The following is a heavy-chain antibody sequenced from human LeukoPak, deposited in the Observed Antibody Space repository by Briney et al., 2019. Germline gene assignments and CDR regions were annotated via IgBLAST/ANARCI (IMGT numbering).Heavy chain of an antibody. CDR3: ARDDGYSYGTGGLY. V-gene: IGHV3-21*04. CDR1: GFTFSSYN. Sequence: KPGGSLRLSCAASGFTFSSYNMNWVRQAPGKGLEWVSAISDSSRYIYYAGSVKGRFTISRDNTKNSLYLQINSLRAEDTAVYYCARDDGYSYGTGGLYWGQGTLVTVSS. D-gene: IGHD5-18*01. J-gene: IGHJ4*02. CDR2: ISDSSRYI.